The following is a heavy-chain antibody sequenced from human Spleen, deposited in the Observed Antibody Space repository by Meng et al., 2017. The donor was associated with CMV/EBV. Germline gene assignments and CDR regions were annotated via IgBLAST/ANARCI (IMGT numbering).Heavy chain of an antibody. CDR3: ARGGYTSGSGWFDP. D-gene: IGHD5-12*01. CDR2: NYSDGRT. CDR1: GDSSSTGSFS. V-gene: IGHV4-31*02. Sequence: GDSSSTGSFSWTWIRQHAEKGLEWIGYNYSDGRTYYNPSLKSRLTISLDTPQNQFSLNLISVTAADTAVYYCARGGYTSGSGWFDPWGQGTLVTVSS. J-gene: IGHJ5*02.